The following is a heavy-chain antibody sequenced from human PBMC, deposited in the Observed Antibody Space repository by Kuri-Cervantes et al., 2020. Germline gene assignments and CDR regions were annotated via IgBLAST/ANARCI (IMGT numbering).Heavy chain of an antibody. CDR2: ISYDGSNK. V-gene: IGHV3-30-3*01. CDR3: ARGARSFDY. CDR1: GFTFSSYA. Sequence: GGSLRLSCAASGFTFSSYAVHWVRQAPGKGLEWVAVISYDGSNKYYADSVKGRFTISRDNAKNSLYLQMNSLRAEDTAVYYCARGARSFDYWGQGTLVTVSS. J-gene: IGHJ4*02.